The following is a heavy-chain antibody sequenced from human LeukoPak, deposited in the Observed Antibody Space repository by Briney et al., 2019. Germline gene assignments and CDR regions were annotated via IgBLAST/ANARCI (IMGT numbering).Heavy chain of an antibody. J-gene: IGHJ4*02. CDR2: IYGGNGNT. Sequence: ASVKVSCKASGYAFTSYAMHWVRQAPGQRLEWMGWIYGGNGNTKYSQKFQGRVSITRDTSASTVYMELSSLGSEDTAVYYCARGWGGDCYHVHWGQGTLVTVSS. V-gene: IGHV1-3*01. CDR1: GYAFTSYA. CDR3: ARGWGGDCYHVH. D-gene: IGHD2-21*02.